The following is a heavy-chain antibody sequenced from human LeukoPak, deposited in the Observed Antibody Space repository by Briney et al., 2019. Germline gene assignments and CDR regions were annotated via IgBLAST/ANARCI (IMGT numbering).Heavy chain of an antibody. CDR2: IWSDGSNK. CDR3: ARRSPGPGTSYFDY. V-gene: IGHV3-33*01. J-gene: IGHJ4*02. D-gene: IGHD6-13*01. Sequence: XAVIWSDGSNKYYADSVKGRFTISRDNSKNTLYLQMNSLRVEDTAVYFCARRSPGPGTSYFDYWGQGTLVTVSS.